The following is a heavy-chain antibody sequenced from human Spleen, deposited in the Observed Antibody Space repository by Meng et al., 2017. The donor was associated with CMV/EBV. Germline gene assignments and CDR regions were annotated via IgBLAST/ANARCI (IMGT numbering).Heavy chain of an antibody. CDR3: ARFKDIVVVPAAQYYFDY. Sequence: FGSYSMNWVRQAPGKGLEWVSSISSSISYIYYADSVKGRFTISRDNAKNSLYLQMNSLRAEDTAVYYCARFKDIVVVPAAQYYFDYWGQGTLVTVSS. CDR2: ISSSISYI. J-gene: IGHJ4*02. V-gene: IGHV3-21*01. CDR1: FGSYS. D-gene: IGHD2-2*01.